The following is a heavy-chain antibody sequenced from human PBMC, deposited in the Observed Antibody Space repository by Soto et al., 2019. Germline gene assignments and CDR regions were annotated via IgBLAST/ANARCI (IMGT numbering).Heavy chain of an antibody. CDR2: ISYDGNNK. CDR3: ARVGGDGGTCYTLVGLRDGMDV. CDR1: GFTFSNYA. V-gene: IGHV3-30-3*01. D-gene: IGHD2-15*01. J-gene: IGHJ6*02. Sequence: QVQLVESGGGVVQPGRSLRLSCAASGFTFSNYAMYWVRQAPGKGLEWVAVISYDGNNKYYADSVKGRFTISRDNSKNALYLQMNGLRAEDTAVYCCARVGGDGGTCYTLVGLRDGMDVWGQGTTVTVSS.